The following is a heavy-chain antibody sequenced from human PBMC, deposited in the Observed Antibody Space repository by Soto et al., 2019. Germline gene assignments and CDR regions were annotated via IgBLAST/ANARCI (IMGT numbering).Heavy chain of an antibody. J-gene: IGHJ4*02. CDR1: GGSISSYY. Sequence: SETLSLTCTVSGGSISSYYWSWIRQPPGKGLEWIGYIYYSGSTNYNPSLKSRVTISVDTSKSQFSLKLSSATAADTAVYYCARSKRADYDILTGPPGYFDYWGQGTLVTVSS. V-gene: IGHV4-59*01. CDR2: IYYSGST. CDR3: ARSKRADYDILTGPPGYFDY. D-gene: IGHD3-9*01.